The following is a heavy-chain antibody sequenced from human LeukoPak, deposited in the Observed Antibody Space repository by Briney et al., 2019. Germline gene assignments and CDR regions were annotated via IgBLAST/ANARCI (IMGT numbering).Heavy chain of an antibody. J-gene: IGHJ4*02. CDR2: IKQDGSEK. Sequence: GGSLRLPCAASGFTFRSYWMSWVPQAPGKGLEWVANIKQDGSEKYYVDSVKGRFTISRDNAKNSLYLQMNSLRAEDTAVYYCARQLYSSSWSAFDYWGQGTLVTVSS. CDR3: ARQLYSSSWSAFDY. CDR1: GFTFRSYW. V-gene: IGHV3-7*01. D-gene: IGHD6-13*01.